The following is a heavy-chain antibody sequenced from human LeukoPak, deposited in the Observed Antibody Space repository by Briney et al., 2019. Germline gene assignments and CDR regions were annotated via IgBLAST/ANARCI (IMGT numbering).Heavy chain of an antibody. J-gene: IGHJ4*02. CDR2: IYYSGST. D-gene: IGHD4-17*01. Sequence: SETLSLTCTVSGGSISSGDYYWSWIRQPPGKGLEWIGYIYYSGSTYYNPSLKSRVTISVDTSKNQFSLKLSSVTAADTAVYYCARETRGFYGDYVRYFDYWSQGTLVTVSS. CDR3: ARETRGFYGDYVRYFDY. V-gene: IGHV4-30-4*01. CDR1: GGSISSGDYY.